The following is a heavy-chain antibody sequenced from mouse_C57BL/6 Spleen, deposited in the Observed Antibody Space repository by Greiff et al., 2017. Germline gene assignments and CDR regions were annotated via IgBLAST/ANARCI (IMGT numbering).Heavy chain of an antibody. Sequence: EVQLQQSGPELVKPGASVKISCKASGYTFTDYYMNWVKQSHGKSLEWIGDINPNNGGTSYNQKFKGKATLTVDKSSSTAYMELRSLTSEDSAVYYCARLTGSNYAMDYWGQGTSVTVSS. CDR2: INPNNGGT. CDR1: GYTFTDYY. V-gene: IGHV1-26*01. J-gene: IGHJ4*01. CDR3: ARLTGSNYAMDY. D-gene: IGHD4-1*01.